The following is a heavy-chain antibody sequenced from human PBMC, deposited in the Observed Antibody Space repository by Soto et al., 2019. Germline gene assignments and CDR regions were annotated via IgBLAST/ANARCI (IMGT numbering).Heavy chain of an antibody. J-gene: IGHJ6*02. CDR3: AHSLTLGYYYYGMDV. V-gene: IGHV2-5*02. Sequence: QITLKESGPPLVKPTQTLTLTCTFSGFSLSTSGVGVGWIRQPPGKALEWLALIYWDDDKRYSPSLKSRLTIXXDXSIXQVVLTMTNMDPVDTATYYCAHSLTLGYYYYGMDVWGQGTTVTVSS. D-gene: IGHD3-16*01. CDR1: GFSLSTSGVG. CDR2: IYWDDDK.